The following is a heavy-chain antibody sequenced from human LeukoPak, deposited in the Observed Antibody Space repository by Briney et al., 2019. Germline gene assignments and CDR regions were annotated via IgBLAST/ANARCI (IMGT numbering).Heavy chain of an antibody. V-gene: IGHV1-69*13. CDR2: IIPIFGTA. CDR1: GGTFSSYA. Sequence: SVKVSCKASGGTFSSYAISWVRQAPGQGLEWMGGIIPIFGTANYAQKFQGRVTITADESTSTAYMELSSLRSDDAAVYYCARDMPSSSNWGYYYGMDVWGQGTTVTVSS. J-gene: IGHJ6*02. CDR3: ARDMPSSSNWGYYYGMDV. D-gene: IGHD6-13*01.